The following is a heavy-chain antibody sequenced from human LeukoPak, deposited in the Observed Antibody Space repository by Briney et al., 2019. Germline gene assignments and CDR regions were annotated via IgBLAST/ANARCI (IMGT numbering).Heavy chain of an antibody. CDR2: NYHSGST. D-gene: IGHD1-26*01. CDR3: ARHFVRSGSYWADY. CDR1: GYSISSGYY. J-gene: IGHJ4*02. Sequence: SETLSLTCAVSGYSISSGYYWGWIRQPPGKGLEWIGINYHSGSTYYNPSLKSRVTISVDTSKNQFSLRVTSVTAADTAVYYCARHFVRSGSYWADYWGQGTLVTVSS. V-gene: IGHV4-38-2*01.